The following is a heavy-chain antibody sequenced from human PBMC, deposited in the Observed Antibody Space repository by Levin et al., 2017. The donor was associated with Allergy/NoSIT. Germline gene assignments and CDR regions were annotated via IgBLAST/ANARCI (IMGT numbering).Heavy chain of an antibody. V-gene: IGHV4-4*07. D-gene: IGHD3-22*01. J-gene: IGHJ6*02. CDR3: ARDGRGYYYDSSGYRDV. CDR1: GGSISSYY. Sequence: SETLSLTCTVPGGSISSYYWSWIRQPAGKGLEWIGRIYTSGSTNYNPSLKSRVTMSVDTSKNQFSLKLSSVTAADTAVYYCARDGRGYYYDSSGYRDVWGQGTTVTVSS. CDR2: IYTSGST.